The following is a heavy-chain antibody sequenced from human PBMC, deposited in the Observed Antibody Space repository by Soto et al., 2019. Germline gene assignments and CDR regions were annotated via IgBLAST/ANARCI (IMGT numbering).Heavy chain of an antibody. CDR3: TGKVASGY. J-gene: IGHJ4*01. CDR2: ISRDGGTK. D-gene: IGHD2-8*02. V-gene: IGHV3-30*03. CDR1: GFTVSTFG. Sequence: QVQLVESGGGVVQPGRSLRLSCAVSGFTVSTFGMHWVRQAPGKGLEWVAVISRDGGTKFYADSVKGRFTISRDDSRNTLFRELNSLRGDVMSGYYFTGKVASGYWGQGTLVTVSS.